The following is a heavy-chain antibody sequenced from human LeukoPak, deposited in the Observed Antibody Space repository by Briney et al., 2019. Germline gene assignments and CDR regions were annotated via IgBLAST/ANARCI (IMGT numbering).Heavy chain of an antibody. CDR2: IYYSGST. J-gene: IGHJ5*02. V-gene: IGHV4-39*01. CDR3: ARHEYSGSYYGLSWFDP. CDR1: GGSISSSGYY. D-gene: IGHD1-26*01. Sequence: SETLSLTCTVSGGSISSSGYYWGWIRQPPGKGLEWIASIYYSGSTYYNPSLKSRVTTSVDTSKNQLSLKLSSLTAADTAVYYCARHEYSGSYYGLSWFDPWGQGTLVTVSS.